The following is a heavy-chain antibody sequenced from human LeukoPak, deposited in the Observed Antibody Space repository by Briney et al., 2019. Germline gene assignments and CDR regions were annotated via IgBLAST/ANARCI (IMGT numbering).Heavy chain of an antibody. Sequence: GEPLQFSCQGSGYSFTSYWIGWVRQMPGKGLEWMGIIYPGDSDTRYSPSFQGQVTISADKSISTAYLQWSSLKASDTAMYYCAIRGSLVSDYYYGMDVWGQGTTVTVSS. V-gene: IGHV5-51*01. CDR2: IYPGDSDT. CDR1: GYSFTSYW. D-gene: IGHD3-16*01. J-gene: IGHJ6*02. CDR3: AIRGSLVSDYYYGMDV.